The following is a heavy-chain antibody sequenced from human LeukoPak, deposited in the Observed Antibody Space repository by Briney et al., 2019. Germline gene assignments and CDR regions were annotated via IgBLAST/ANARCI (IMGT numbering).Heavy chain of an antibody. CDR2: IIPILGTP. CDR1: ADSFSTHS. CDR3: ARTLHGAFDI. J-gene: IGHJ3*02. V-gene: IGHV1-69*01. Sequence: ASVKVSCKASADSFSTHSISWLRQAPGQGLEWMGEIIPILGTPNTAQKFQGRVTITAAEAPTTAYMELSSLVSEDTAMYYCARTLHGAFDIWGQGTMVTVSS.